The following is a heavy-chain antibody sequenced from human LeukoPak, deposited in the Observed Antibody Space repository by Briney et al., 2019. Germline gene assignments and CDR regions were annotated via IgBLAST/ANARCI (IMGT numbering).Heavy chain of an antibody. Sequence: GGSLRLSCVASGFTFSNYLMNWVRQAPGKGLEWVSGISHSGSSIYYADSVKGRFTISRDNAKNSLYLQMNSLRAEDTAVYYCARALSGPTDYWGQGTLVTVSS. CDR1: GFTFSNYL. CDR3: ARALSGPTDY. V-gene: IGHV3-48*04. D-gene: IGHD5-12*01. CDR2: ISHSGSSI. J-gene: IGHJ4*02.